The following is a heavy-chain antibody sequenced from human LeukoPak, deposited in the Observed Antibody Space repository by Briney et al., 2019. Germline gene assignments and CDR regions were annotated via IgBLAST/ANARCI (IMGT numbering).Heavy chain of an antibody. CDR2: INPSGGST. J-gene: IGHJ4*02. D-gene: IGHD1-26*01. CDR1: GYTFTSYY. CDR3: AGVLVGAIGNYFDY. V-gene: IGHV1-46*01. Sequence: ASVKVSCKASGYTFTSYYMHWVRQAPGQGLEWMGMINPSGGSTNYAQKFQGRVTMTRDTSTSTVYLELSSLRPEDTAVYYCAGVLVGAIGNYFDYWGQGTLVTVSS.